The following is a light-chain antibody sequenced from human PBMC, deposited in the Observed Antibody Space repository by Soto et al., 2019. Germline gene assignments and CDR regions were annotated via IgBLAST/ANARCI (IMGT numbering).Light chain of an antibody. CDR2: TAS. CDR3: QERGRWPRAT. CDR1: QNVGLN. Sequence: EMVLTQSPATLSLSPGESATLSCRASQNVGLNFAWYQQKSGQPPRLIIHTASSRATGNPARFSCSGSRTYFTLPISRLEPEDIAVYYCQERGRWPRATFGGGTKVEMK. V-gene: IGKV3-11*01. J-gene: IGKJ4*01.